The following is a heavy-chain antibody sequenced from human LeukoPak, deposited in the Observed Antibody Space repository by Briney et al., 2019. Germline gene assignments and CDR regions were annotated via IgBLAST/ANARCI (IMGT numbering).Heavy chain of an antibody. J-gene: IGHJ4*02. CDR2: IYSGGST. CDR1: GFTFSSYA. CDR3: ARQSPYYYDSSGPFDY. V-gene: IGHV3-66*04. D-gene: IGHD3-22*01. Sequence: GGSLRLSCAASGFTFSSYAMSWVRQAPGKGLEWVSVIYSGGSTYYADSVKGRFTISRDNSKNTLYLQMNSLRAEDTAVYYCARQSPYYYDSSGPFDYWGQGTLVTVSS.